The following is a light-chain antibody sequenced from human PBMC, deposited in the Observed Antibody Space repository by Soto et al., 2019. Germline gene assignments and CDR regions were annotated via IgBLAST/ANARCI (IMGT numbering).Light chain of an antibody. Sequence: QSVLTQPPSTSGTPGQRVTISFSGSSSNIGTTTVNWYQHLPGTAPKLLIYNDIQRPSGVPDRFSGSKSGTSASLAISGLQSEDEADYYCAAWDDSLNGCVFGTGTKLTVL. CDR2: NDI. CDR3: AAWDDSLNGCV. V-gene: IGLV1-44*01. J-gene: IGLJ1*01. CDR1: SSNIGTTT.